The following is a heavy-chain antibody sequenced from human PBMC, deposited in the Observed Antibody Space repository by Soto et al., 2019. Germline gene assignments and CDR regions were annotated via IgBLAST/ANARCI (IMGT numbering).Heavy chain of an antibody. CDR3: ARAQPGSYPYYFDY. J-gene: IGHJ4*02. V-gene: IGHV3-21*01. CDR1: GXTLSSYS. D-gene: IGHD1-26*01. Sequence: GSLRLCCAASGXTLSSYSMNWVRQAPGKGLEWVSSISSSSSYIYYADSVKGRFTISRDNAKNSLSLQMNSMRAEDTAVYYCARAQPGSYPYYFDYWGQGTLGTVSS. CDR2: ISSSSSYI.